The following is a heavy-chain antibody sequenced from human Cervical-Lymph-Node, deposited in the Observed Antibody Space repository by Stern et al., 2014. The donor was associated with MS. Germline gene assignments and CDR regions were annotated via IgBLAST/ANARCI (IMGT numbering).Heavy chain of an antibody. CDR1: GGSISSSNW. V-gene: IGHV4-4*02. D-gene: IGHD3-10*01. Sequence: QVQLQESGPGLVKPSGTLSLTCAVSGGSISSSNWWSWVRQPPGKGLEWIGEIYHSGSTNYNPSLKSRVTISVDKSKNQFPLKLSSVTAADTAVYYCASVFSGGGSGSYYNDDWGQGTLVTVSS. CDR2: IYHSGST. CDR3: ASVFSGGGSGSYYNDD. J-gene: IGHJ4*02.